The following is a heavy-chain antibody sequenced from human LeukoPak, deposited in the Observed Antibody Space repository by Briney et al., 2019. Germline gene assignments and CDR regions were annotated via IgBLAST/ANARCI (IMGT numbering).Heavy chain of an antibody. CDR2: ISAYNGNT. Sequence: ASVKVSCKASGYTFTSYGISWVRQAPGQGLEWMGWISAYNGNTNYAQKLQGRVTMTTDTSTSTAYMELRSLRSDDTAVYYCAIGIMITFGGVIVIPQMDYWGQGTLVTVSS. V-gene: IGHV1-18*01. CDR1: GYTFTSYG. CDR3: AIGIMITFGGVIVIPQMDY. J-gene: IGHJ4*02. D-gene: IGHD3-16*02.